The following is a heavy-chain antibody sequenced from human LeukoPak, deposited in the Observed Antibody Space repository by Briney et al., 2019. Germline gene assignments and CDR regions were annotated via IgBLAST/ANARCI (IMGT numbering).Heavy chain of an antibody. CDR1: GFTFTTFT. V-gene: IGHV3-21*04. Sequence: GGSLRLSCAASGFTFTTFTMNWVRQAPGKGLEWVSSISTSNTFIYYADSVKGRSTISRDNANNSLYLQMNSLRAEDTAVYYCAKDFQGYCSGGSCYRGKDAFDIWGQGTMVTVSS. D-gene: IGHD2-15*01. CDR3: AKDFQGYCSGGSCYRGKDAFDI. CDR2: ISTSNTFI. J-gene: IGHJ3*02.